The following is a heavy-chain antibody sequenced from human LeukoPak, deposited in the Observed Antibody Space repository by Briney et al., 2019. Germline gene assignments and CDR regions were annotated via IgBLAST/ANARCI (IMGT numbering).Heavy chain of an antibody. V-gene: IGHV4-59*01. CDR2: VYDSGST. CDR3: ARYNYYDSSGYYYGNWFDP. CDR1: GGSTSSYR. D-gene: IGHD3-22*01. J-gene: IGHJ5*02. Sequence: TSETLSLTCTVSGGSTSSYRWSWIRQPPGKGLEWIGYVYDSGSTRYNPSLKSRVTISVDTSKSQFSLQLTSVTAADTAVYYCARYNYYDSSGYYYGNWFDPWGQGTLVTVSS.